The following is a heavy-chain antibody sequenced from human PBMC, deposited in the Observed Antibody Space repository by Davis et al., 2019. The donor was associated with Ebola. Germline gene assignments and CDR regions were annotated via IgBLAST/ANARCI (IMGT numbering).Heavy chain of an antibody. J-gene: IGHJ5*02. CDR2: IYSGGST. Sequence: GGSLRLSCTASGFTVSSNHMSWVRQAPGKGLEWVSVIYSGGSTYYADSVKGRFTISRDNSKNTLYLQMNSLRAEDTAVYYCARDPYYYDSSGYYPWGQGTLVTVSS. CDR1: GFTVSSNH. V-gene: IGHV3-66*01. CDR3: ARDPYYYDSSGYYP. D-gene: IGHD3-22*01.